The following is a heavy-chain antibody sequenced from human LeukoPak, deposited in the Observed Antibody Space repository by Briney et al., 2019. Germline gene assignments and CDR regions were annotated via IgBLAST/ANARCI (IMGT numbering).Heavy chain of an antibody. CDR2: ISSSSSYI. CDR1: GFTFSSFS. V-gene: IGHV3-21*01. CDR3: ARDTAAAGSK. J-gene: IGHJ4*02. Sequence: AGGSLRLSCAASGFTFSSFSMNWVRQAPGKGLVWVSSISSSSSYIYYADSVKGRFTISRDNAKNSLYLQMNSLRAEDTAVYYCARDTAAAGSKWGQGTLVTVSS. D-gene: IGHD6-13*01.